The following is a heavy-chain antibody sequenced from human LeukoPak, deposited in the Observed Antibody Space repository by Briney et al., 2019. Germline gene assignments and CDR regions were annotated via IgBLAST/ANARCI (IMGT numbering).Heavy chain of an antibody. D-gene: IGHD1-26*01. CDR1: GYTLTELS. CDR2: FDPEDGET. Sequence: GASVKVSCKVSGYTLTELSMHWVRQAPGKGLEWMGGFDPEDGETIYAQKFQGRDTMTEDTSTDTAYMGLSSLRSEDTAVYYCATVTPYSGSYPSFDYWGQGTLVTVSS. CDR3: ATVTPYSGSYPSFDY. J-gene: IGHJ4*02. V-gene: IGHV1-24*01.